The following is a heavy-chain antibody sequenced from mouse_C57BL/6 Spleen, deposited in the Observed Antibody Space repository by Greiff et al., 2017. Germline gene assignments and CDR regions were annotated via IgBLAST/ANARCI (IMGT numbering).Heavy chain of an antibody. CDR3: ARWGLIYYDYDEGDY. D-gene: IGHD2-4*01. CDR1: GYSFTGYY. V-gene: IGHV1-42*01. CDR2: INPSTGGT. J-gene: IGHJ2*01. Sequence: VQLKESGPELVKPGASVKISCKASGYSFTGYYMNWVKQSPEKSLEWIGEINPSTGGTTYNKKFKAKATLTVDKSSSTAYMQLQSLTSADSAVYYSARWGLIYYDYDEGDYWGQGTTLTVSS.